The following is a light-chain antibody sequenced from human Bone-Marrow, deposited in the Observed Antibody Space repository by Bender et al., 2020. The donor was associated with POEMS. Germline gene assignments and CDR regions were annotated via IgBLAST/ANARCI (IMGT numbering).Light chain of an antibody. V-gene: IGLV3-21*03. CDR1: DIPTKS. Sequence: SSVLTQPPSVSVAPGKTATITCGGSDIPTKSVHWYQQRPGQAPVLVVSDDTARPSGISERFSGSASGTLATLTISSVEGGDEADYYCQVWDSDNDPPVVFGGGTTLTVL. CDR2: DDT. CDR3: QVWDSDNDPPVV. J-gene: IGLJ2*01.